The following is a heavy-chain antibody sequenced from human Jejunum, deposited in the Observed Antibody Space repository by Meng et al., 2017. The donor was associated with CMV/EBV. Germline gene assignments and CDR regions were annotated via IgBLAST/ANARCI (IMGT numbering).Heavy chain of an antibody. CDR2: IYYTGTI. J-gene: IGHJ4*02. CDR1: SINSCY. D-gene: IGHD3-3*01. Sequence: SINSCYWSWLRQSPRKGLEWIGYIYYTGTINYSPSLKSRVTISLDASKTQFSLTLNSVTAADTAVYYCARDSLSIVKVVSPLPYYWGQGTLVTVSS. CDR3: ARDSLSIVKVVSPLPYY. V-gene: IGHV4-59*01.